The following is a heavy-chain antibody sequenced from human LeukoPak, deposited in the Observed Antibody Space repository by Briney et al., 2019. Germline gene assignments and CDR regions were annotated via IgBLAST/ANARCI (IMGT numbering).Heavy chain of an antibody. CDR1: GYSLTNNG. CDR2: ISVYNGHT. J-gene: IGHJ4*02. V-gene: IGHV1-18*01. D-gene: IGHD2-21*02. Sequence: ASVKLSFKASGYSLTNNGLSWVRQAPGQGLEWNWWISVYNGHTKYAQEFQDRVTMTTDTSTNTAYVELRSLRSDDTAVYYCARGTASVDYYFDNWGQGTQVTVSS. CDR3: ARGTASVDYYFDN.